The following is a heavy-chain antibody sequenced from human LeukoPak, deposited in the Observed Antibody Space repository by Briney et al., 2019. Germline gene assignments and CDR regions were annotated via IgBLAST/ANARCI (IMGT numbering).Heavy chain of an antibody. CDR2: INSDGSST. CDR1: GFTFSSYW. J-gene: IGHJ5*02. V-gene: IGHV3-74*01. CDR3: AREGYGDYVNWFDP. Sequence: GGSLRLSCAASGFTFSSYWMHWVRQAPGKGLGWVSRINSDGSSTSYADSVKGRFTISRDNAKNTLYLQMNSLRAEDTAVYYCAREGYGDYVNWFDPWGQGTLVTVSS. D-gene: IGHD4-17*01.